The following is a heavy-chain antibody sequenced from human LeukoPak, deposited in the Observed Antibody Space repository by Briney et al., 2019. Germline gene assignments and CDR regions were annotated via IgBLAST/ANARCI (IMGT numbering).Heavy chain of an antibody. CDR3: ARDSRQVAAAGRYYYYYGMDV. V-gene: IGHV3-48*04. CDR1: GFTFSSYA. CDR2: ISSNGSTM. J-gene: IGHJ6*02. D-gene: IGHD6-13*01. Sequence: PGGSLRLSCAASGFTFSSYAMSWVRQAPGKGLEWVSYISSNGSTMYYADSVKGRFTISRDNAKNSLYLQMNSLRAEDTAVYYCARDSRQVAAAGRYYYYYGMDVWGQGTTVTVSS.